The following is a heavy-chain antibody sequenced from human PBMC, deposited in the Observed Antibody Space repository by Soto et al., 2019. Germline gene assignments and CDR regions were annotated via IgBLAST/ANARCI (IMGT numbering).Heavy chain of an antibody. CDR3: ARGVATIGP. J-gene: IGHJ5*02. D-gene: IGHD5-12*01. Sequence: QVQLQESGPRLVKPSETLSLTCSVSGDSISSYYWSWIRQPPGKGLEWIGYIYYSGSTNYNPSFKSRVTISVDTPKNQLSLKLTSATAADTAVYYCARGVATIGPWGQGTLVTVSS. CDR2: IYYSGST. CDR1: GDSISSYY. V-gene: IGHV4-59*01.